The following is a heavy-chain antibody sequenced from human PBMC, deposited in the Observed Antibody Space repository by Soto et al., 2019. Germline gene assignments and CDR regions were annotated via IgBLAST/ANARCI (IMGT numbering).Heavy chain of an antibody. CDR1: GGSISSSSYY. D-gene: IGHD3-9*01. Sequence: PSETLSLTCTVSGGSISSSSYYWGWIRQPPGKGLEWIGSIYYSGSTYYNPSLKSRVTISVDTSKNQFSLKLSSVTAADTAVYYCASTLYYDILTGYPATNAFDIWGQGTMVTVSS. CDR2: IYYSGST. J-gene: IGHJ3*02. CDR3: ASTLYYDILTGYPATNAFDI. V-gene: IGHV4-39*01.